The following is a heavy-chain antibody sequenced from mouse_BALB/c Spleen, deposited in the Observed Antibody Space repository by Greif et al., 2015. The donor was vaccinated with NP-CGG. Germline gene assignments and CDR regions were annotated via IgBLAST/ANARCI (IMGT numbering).Heavy chain of an antibody. J-gene: IGHJ4*01. V-gene: IGHV5-6-5*01. D-gene: IGHD2-3*01. CDR1: GFTFSSYA. Sequence: EVQVVESGGGLVKPGGSLKLSCAASGFTFSSYAMSWVRQTPEKRLEWVASISSGGSTYYPDSVKGRFTISRDNARNILYLQMSSLRSEDTAMYYCARAFDGYPYYHAMDYWGQGTSVTVSS. CDR3: ARAFDGYPYYHAMDY. CDR2: ISSGGST.